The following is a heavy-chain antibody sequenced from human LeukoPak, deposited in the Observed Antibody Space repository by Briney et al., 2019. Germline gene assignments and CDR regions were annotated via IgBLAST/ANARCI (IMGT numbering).Heavy chain of an antibody. CDR3: AKEGESSSEAFEY. CDR1: GFTFSSYG. V-gene: IGHV3-30*02. J-gene: IGHJ4*02. CDR2: IRYDGSNK. D-gene: IGHD6-6*01. Sequence: GGSLRLSCAASGFTFSSYGMHWVRQAPGKGLEWVAFIRYDGSNKYYADSVKGRFTISRDNAKNFVYLQMSRLTIEDTALYYCAKEGESSSEAFEYWGPGILVSVSS.